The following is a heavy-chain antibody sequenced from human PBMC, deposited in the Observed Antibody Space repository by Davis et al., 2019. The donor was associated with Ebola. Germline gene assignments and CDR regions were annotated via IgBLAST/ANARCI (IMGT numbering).Heavy chain of an antibody. CDR1: GDRVFGKNGA. D-gene: IGHD5-12*01. J-gene: IGHJ4*02. CDR3: ARGWLRSAFDQ. Sequence: HPQTPSLTRAISGDRVFGKNGAWNWIRQSPSRGLEWLGRTYYSSKLYNESALSVKSRITISADTAKNQLSLHLNSVTPEETAVYYCARGWLRSAFDQWGQGTLVTVSS. CDR2: TYYSSKLYN. V-gene: IGHV6-1*01.